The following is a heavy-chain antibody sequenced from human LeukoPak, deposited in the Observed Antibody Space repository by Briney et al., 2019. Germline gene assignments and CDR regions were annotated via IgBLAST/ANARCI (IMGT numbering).Heavy chain of an antibody. CDR1: GFTFSSYS. D-gene: IGHD2-2*01. CDR3: ARGRWEGYCSSTSCYGFDY. Sequence: GGSLRLSCAASGFTFSSYSMNWVRQAPGKGLEWVSSISSSSSYIYYADSVKGRFTISRDNAKNSLYLQMSSLRAEDTAVYYCARGRWEGYCSSTSCYGFDYWGQGTLVTVSS. J-gene: IGHJ4*02. CDR2: ISSSSSYI. V-gene: IGHV3-21*01.